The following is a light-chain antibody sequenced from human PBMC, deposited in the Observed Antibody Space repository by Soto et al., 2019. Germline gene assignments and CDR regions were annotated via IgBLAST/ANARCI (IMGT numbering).Light chain of an antibody. CDR1: QSVSNN. CDR3: QQCNNWPLT. V-gene: IGKV3-15*01. CDR2: GAS. Sequence: EIVMTQSPATLSVSPGERVTLSCRASQSVSNNLAWFQQKPGQAPRLLIYGASTRATGTPARFSGSGSGTEFTLTISSLQSEDFAVYYCQQCNNWPLTFGQGTKVEI. J-gene: IGKJ1*01.